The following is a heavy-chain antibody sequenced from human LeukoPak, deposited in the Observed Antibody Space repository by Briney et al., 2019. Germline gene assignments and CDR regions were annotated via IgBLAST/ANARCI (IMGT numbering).Heavy chain of an antibody. CDR3: ARAEEYSSSSGGY. CDR2: IIPIFGTA. J-gene: IGHJ4*02. D-gene: IGHD6-6*01. V-gene: IGHV1-69*13. CDR1: GGTFSSYA. Sequence: ASVNVSCKAPGGTFSSYAISWVRQAPGQGLEWMGGIIPIFGTANYAQKFQGRVTIAADESTSTAYMELSSLRSEDTAVYYCARAEEYSSSSGGYWGQGTLVTVSS.